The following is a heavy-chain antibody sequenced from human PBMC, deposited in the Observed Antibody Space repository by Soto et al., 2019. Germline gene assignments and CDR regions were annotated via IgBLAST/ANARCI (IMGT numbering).Heavy chain of an antibody. V-gene: IGHV1-69*01. CDR2: IIPIFGAS. CDR3: ARDGDGNSLAY. CDR1: GGTFTTYT. Sequence: QVQLVQSGPEVQKPGSSVKVSCKSSGGTFTTYTFSWVRQAPGQGLEWMAGIIPIFGASKSAQKYQDRVAITTDESTRTIYMELRSLRSDDTAVYYCARDGDGNSLAYWGQGTLVTVSS. J-gene: IGHJ4*02. D-gene: IGHD7-27*01.